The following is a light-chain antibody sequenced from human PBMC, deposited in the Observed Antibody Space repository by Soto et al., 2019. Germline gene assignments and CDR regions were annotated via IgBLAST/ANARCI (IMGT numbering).Light chain of an antibody. CDR3: SSYTSTTTRV. V-gene: IGLV2-14*03. CDR1: SSDVGGYND. J-gene: IGLJ1*01. CDR2: EVS. Sequence: QSVLTQPASVSGSPGQSITISCTGTSSDVGGYNDVSWYQQHPGKGPKLMIYEVSNRPSGVSNRFSGSKSGNTATLTISGLQAEDEADYSCSSYTSTTTRVFGTGTKVTVL.